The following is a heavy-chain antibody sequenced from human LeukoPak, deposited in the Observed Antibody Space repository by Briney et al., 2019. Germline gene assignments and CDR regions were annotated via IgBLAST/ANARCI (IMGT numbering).Heavy chain of an antibody. J-gene: IGHJ6*02. CDR3: ARDYYGSGSYYNVYYYYGMDV. D-gene: IGHD3-10*01. V-gene: IGHV1-3*01. CDR2: INAGNGNT. Sequence: GASVKVSCKASGYTFTGYAMHWVRQAPGQRLEWMGWINAGNGNTKYSQKFQGRVTITRDTSASTAYMELSSLRSEDTAVYYCARDYYGSGSYYNVYYYYGMDVWGQGTTVTVSS. CDR1: GYTFTGYA.